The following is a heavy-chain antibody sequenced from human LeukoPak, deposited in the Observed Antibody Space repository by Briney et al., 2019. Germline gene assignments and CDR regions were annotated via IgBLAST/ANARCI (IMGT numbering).Heavy chain of an antibody. CDR1: GFTFSSYW. CDR2: INHNGNVN. CDR3: ARGGGLDV. V-gene: IGHV3-7*03. D-gene: IGHD3-16*01. Sequence: GGSLRLSCAASGFTFSSYWMNWARQAPGKGLEWVASINHNGNVNYYVDSVKGRFTISRDNAKNSLYLQMSNLRAEDTAVYFCARGGGLDVWGQGTTVIVSS. J-gene: IGHJ6*02.